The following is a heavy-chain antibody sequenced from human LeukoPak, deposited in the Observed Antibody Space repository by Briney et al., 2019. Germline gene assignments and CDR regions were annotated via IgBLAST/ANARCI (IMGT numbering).Heavy chain of an antibody. CDR2: INPSGGST. J-gene: IGHJ4*02. D-gene: IGHD1-26*01. Sequence: ASVKVSCKASGYTFSSYYVHWGRQAPGQGLEWMGIINPSGGSTSYAQKFQGRVTMTRDTSTSTVYMELSSLRSEDTAVYYCARSGGATTSSDYWGQGTLVTVSS. CDR1: GYTFSSYY. V-gene: IGHV1-46*01. CDR3: ARSGGATTSSDY.